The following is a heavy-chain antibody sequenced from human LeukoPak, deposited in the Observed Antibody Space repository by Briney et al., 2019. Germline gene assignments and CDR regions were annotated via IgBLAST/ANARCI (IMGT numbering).Heavy chain of an antibody. CDR2: IKNKGDGGTT. CDR1: GFTFNKAW. CDR3: TTSGTPFEY. Sequence: GSLRLSCAAAGFTFNKAWMSWVRLAPGKGLEWVGRIKNKGDGGTTDYAAPVKGRFTVSRDDSKSTLYLQMNSLKTEDTAVYYCTTSGTPFEYWGQGTLVTVSS. V-gene: IGHV3-15*01. J-gene: IGHJ4*02. D-gene: IGHD3-10*01.